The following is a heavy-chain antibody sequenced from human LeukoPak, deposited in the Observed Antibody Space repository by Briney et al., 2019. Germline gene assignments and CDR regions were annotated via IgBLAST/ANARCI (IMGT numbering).Heavy chain of an antibody. J-gene: IGHJ4*02. V-gene: IGHV4-39*01. CDR2: IYYSGST. CDR3: ARQVRDSSPGLYFDY. Sequence: PSETLSLTCTVSGGSISSSSYYWGWIRQPPGKGLEWIGSIYYSGSTYYNPSLKSRVTIFVDTSKNQFSLKLSSVTAADTAVYYCARQVRDSSPGLYFDYWGQGTLVTVSS. CDR1: GGSISSSSYY. D-gene: IGHD3-22*01.